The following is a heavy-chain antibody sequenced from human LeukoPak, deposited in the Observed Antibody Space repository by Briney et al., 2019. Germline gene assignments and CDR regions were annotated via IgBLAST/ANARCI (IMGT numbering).Heavy chain of an antibody. V-gene: IGHV1-2*02. CDR1: GGTFSSYA. Sequence: GASVKVSCKASGGTFSSYAISWVRQAPGQGLEWMGWINPNSGGTNYAQKFQGRVTVTRDTSISTAYMELSRLTSDDTAVYYCGREGDFEVDTNWFDPWGQGTLVTVSS. D-gene: IGHD3-3*01. J-gene: IGHJ5*02. CDR3: GREGDFEVDTNWFDP. CDR2: INPNSGGT.